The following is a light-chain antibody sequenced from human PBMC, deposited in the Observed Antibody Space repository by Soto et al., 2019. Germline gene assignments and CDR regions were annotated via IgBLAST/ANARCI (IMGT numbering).Light chain of an antibody. CDR2: DAS. Sequence: DIQMTQSPSTLSASVGYRFTITCRASQSISSRLAWCQQKPGKAPKLLIFDASTLESGVPSRFSGSGSGTEFTLTISSLQPDDFATYYCQNYNSYSEEFGQGTKVDIK. J-gene: IGKJ1*01. CDR1: QSISSR. CDR3: QNYNSYSEE. V-gene: IGKV1-5*01.